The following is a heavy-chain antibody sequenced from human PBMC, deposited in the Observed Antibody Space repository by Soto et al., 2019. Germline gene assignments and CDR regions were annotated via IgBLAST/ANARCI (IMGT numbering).Heavy chain of an antibody. J-gene: IGHJ4*02. CDR2: ISASGDST. D-gene: IGHD6-13*01. V-gene: IGHV3-23*01. CDR3: AKGGLYNSSWYEGY. Sequence: EVQLLESGGGLVQRGGSLTLSCAASGFTFSSYAMSWVRQAPGKGLEWVSSISASGDSTHNADSVKGRFAISRDNSKNTLDLQLNSLTADDTAVYYCAKGGLYNSSWYEGYWGQGTLVTVSS. CDR1: GFTFSSYA.